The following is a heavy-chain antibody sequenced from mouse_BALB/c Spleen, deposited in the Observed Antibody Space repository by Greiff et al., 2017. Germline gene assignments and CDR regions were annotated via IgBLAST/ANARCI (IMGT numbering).Heavy chain of an antibody. J-gene: IGHJ3*01. CDR1: GFTFSDYY. Sequence: EVQVVESGGGLVKPGGSLKLSCAASGFTFSDYYMYWVRQTPEKRLEWVATISDGGSYTYYPDSVKGRFTISRDNAKNNLYLQMSSLKSEDTAMYYCARDDGYYEGFAYWGQGTLVTVSA. CDR2: ISDGGSYT. D-gene: IGHD2-3*01. V-gene: IGHV5-4*02. CDR3: ARDDGYYEGFAY.